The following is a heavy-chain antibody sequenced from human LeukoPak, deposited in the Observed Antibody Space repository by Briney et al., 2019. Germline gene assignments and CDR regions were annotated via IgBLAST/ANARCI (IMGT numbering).Heavy chain of an antibody. CDR2: IIPIFGTA. CDR1: GGTFSSYA. CDR3: ARVGYSYGRNYYMDV. J-gene: IGHJ6*03. Sequence: SVKVSCKASGGTFSSYAISWVRQAPGQGLEWMGGIIPIFGTANYAQKFQGRVTITADESTSTAYMELSSLRSEDTAVYYCARVGYSYGRNYYMDVWGKGTTVTVSS. V-gene: IGHV1-69*13. D-gene: IGHD5-18*01.